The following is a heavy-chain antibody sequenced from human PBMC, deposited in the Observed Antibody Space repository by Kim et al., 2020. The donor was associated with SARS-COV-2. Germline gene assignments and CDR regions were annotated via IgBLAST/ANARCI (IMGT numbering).Heavy chain of an antibody. CDR2: IGTAGDT. J-gene: IGHJ6*02. CDR3: ARASSTIGNPYYYYYGMDV. CDR1: GFTFSSYD. Sequence: GGSLRLSCAASGFTFSSYDMHWVRQATGKGLEWVSAIGTAGDTYYPGSVKGRFTISRENAKNSLYLQMNSLRAGDTAVYYCARASSTIGNPYYYYYGMDVWGQWTTVAVSS. V-gene: IGHV3-13*04. D-gene: IGHD3-9*01.